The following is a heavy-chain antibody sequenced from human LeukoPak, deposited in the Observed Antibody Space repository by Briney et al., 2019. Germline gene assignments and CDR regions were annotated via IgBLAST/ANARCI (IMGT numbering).Heavy chain of an antibody. CDR1: GGSISSGSYY. D-gene: IGHD6-13*01. J-gene: IGHJ6*03. CDR2: IYTSGST. Sequence: SXTLSLTCTVSGGSISSGSYYWSWIRQPAGKGLEWIGRIYTSGSTNYNPSLKSRVTISVDTSKNQFSLKLSSVTAADTAVYCCARDGGSSWDYYYYYMDVWGKGTTVTVSS. CDR3: ARDGGSSWDYYYYYMDV. V-gene: IGHV4-61*02.